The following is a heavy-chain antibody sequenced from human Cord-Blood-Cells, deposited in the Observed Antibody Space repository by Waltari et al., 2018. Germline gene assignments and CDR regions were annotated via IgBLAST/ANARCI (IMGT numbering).Heavy chain of an antibody. D-gene: IGHD3-9*01. Sequence: QVQLQESGPGLVQPSETLSLPCPVPGGSLSSYYWSWIRQPPGKGLEWIGYIYYSGSTNYNPSLKSRVTISVDTSKNQFSLKLSSVTAADTAVYYCARGNDILTGYFDYWGQGTLVTVSS. J-gene: IGHJ4*02. V-gene: IGHV4-59*01. CDR3: ARGNDILTGYFDY. CDR1: GGSLSSYY. CDR2: IYYSGST.